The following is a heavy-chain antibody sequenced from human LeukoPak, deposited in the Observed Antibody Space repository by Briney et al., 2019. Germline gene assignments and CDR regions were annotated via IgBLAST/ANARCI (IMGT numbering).Heavy chain of an antibody. Sequence: ASVKVSRTASGYTFTIYGISWVRQAPGQGLEWMGWISAYNGNTNYAQKLQGRVTMTTDTSTSTAYMELRSLRSDDTAVYYCARGGQQWLVLSPAEYFQHWGQGTLVTVSS. V-gene: IGHV1-18*01. D-gene: IGHD6-19*01. CDR3: ARGGQQWLVLSPAEYFQH. CDR2: ISAYNGNT. J-gene: IGHJ1*01. CDR1: GYTFTIYG.